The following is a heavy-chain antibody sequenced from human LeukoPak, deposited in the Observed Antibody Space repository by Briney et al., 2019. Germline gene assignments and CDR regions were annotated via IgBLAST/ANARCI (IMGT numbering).Heavy chain of an antibody. Sequence: PGGSLRFSCAASGFTFSSYWMSWVRQAPGKGLEWVANIKQDGSEKYYVDSVKGRFTISRDNAKNSLYLQMNSLRAEDTAVYYCARGVNYYDSSGYYYWGQGTLVTVSS. CDR3: ARGVNYYDSSGYYY. J-gene: IGHJ4*02. V-gene: IGHV3-7*04. CDR1: GFTFSSYW. D-gene: IGHD3-22*01. CDR2: IKQDGSEK.